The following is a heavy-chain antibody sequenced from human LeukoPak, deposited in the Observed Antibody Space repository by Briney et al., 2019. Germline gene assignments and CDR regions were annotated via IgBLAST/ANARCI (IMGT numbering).Heavy chain of an antibody. J-gene: IGHJ4*02. CDR2: ISSTGSPI. D-gene: IGHD1-1*01. CDR3: ARGGNFAPFDY. Sequence: GGSLGLSCVVSGFTFRNEEMNWVRQAPGRGLEWIAYISSTGSPIFYGDSVKGRFTISRDNAKNSLYLQMNTLRVEDTAIYYCARGGNFAPFDYWGQGALVAVSS. V-gene: IGHV3-48*03. CDR1: GFTFRNEE.